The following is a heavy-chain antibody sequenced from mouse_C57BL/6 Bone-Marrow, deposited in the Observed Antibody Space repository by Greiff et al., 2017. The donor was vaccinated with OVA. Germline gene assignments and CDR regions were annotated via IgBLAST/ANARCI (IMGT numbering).Heavy chain of an antibody. V-gene: IGHV14-3*01. CDR1: GFNIKNTY. D-gene: IGHD2-4*01. CDR3: AREGLYDYGWCAY. Sequence: VHVKQSVAELVRPGASVKLSCTASGFNIKNTYMHWVKQRPEQGLEWIGRIDPANGNTNYAPKFQGKATITADTSSNTAYLQLSSLTSEDTAIYSCAREGLYDYGWCAYWGQGTRVTVSA. J-gene: IGHJ3*01. CDR2: IDPANGNT.